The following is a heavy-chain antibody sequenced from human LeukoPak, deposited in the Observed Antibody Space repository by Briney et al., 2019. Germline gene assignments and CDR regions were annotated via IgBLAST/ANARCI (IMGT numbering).Heavy chain of an antibody. V-gene: IGHV3-66*01. CDR3: ARVNGRGDDAFDI. Sequence: GGSLRLSCAAPGFTVSSNYMSWVRHAPGKGLVWVSVIYRGGSTYYADSVKGRFTIPRHNYKNTLYVQMNSLRGEDTAVYYCARVNGRGDDAFDIWGQRTVVTVSS. CDR1: GFTVSSNY. J-gene: IGHJ3*02. CDR2: IYRGGST. D-gene: IGHD2-8*01.